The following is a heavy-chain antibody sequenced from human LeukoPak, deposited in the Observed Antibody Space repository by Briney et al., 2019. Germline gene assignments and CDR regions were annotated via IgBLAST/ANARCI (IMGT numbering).Heavy chain of an antibody. CDR1: GGSISSSSYY. CDR2: IYYSGTT. V-gene: IGHV4-39*01. D-gene: IGHD2-8*01. J-gene: IGHJ5*02. CDR3: ARHIRDIVLMSYAPARFDP. Sequence: SETLSLTCTVSGGSISSSSYYWGWIRQPPGKGLEWIGSIYYSGTTYYNASLESRVTVSVDTSKNQFSLKLSSVTAADTAVYYCARHIRDIVLMSYAPARFDPWGQGTLVTVSS.